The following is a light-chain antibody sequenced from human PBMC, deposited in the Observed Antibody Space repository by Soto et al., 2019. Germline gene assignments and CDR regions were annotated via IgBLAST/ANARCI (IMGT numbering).Light chain of an antibody. Sequence: EIVLTQAPGTLSLSPGERATLTCSACQTASRNYCARFAQRPRQAPRAPISRASSRATGITDRFSGSGSGTDFTLSISSLEPEDFAVYYCQEGTYWPAFGGGTKVDIK. J-gene: IGKJ4*01. CDR2: RAS. CDR3: QEGTYWPA. V-gene: IGKV3D-20*02. CDR1: QTASRNY.